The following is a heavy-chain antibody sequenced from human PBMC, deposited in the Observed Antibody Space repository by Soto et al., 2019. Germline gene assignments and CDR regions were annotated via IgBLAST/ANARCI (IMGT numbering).Heavy chain of an antibody. CDR3: ARDNGKVYLAY. Sequence: GGSLRLSCAASGFTFSRHGMHWVRQFPGKGLEWVAIIWYDGSDQYCADSVKGRFTISRDNSKNTLYLQMNSLRADDTAVYYCARDNGKVYLAYWGQGTPVTVSS. CDR2: IWYDGSDQ. V-gene: IGHV3-33*01. J-gene: IGHJ4*02. CDR1: GFTFSRHG.